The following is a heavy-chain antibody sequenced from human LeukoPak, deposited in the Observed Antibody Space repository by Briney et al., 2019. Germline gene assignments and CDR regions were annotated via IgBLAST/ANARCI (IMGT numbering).Heavy chain of an antibody. J-gene: IGHJ3*02. CDR3: AKENSIFGVVVIQDAFDI. CDR1: GFTFDDYA. D-gene: IGHD3-3*01. CDR2: ISWNSGSI. Sequence: GRSLRLSCAASGFTFDDYAMHWVRQAPGKGLEWVSGISWNSGSIGYADSVKGRFTISRDNAKNSLYLQMNSLRAEDTAVYYCAKENSIFGVVVIQDAFDIWGQGTMVTVSS. V-gene: IGHV3-9*01.